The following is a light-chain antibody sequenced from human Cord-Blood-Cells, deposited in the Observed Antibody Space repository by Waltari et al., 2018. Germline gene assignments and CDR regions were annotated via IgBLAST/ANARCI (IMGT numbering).Light chain of an antibody. CDR1: QSVSSN. CDR2: GAS. V-gene: IGKV3-15*01. Sequence: EIVMTQSPAPQSVSTGDRATFSCRASQSVSSNLAWYQQKPGQAPRLLIYGASPRATGIPARFSGSGSGTEFTLTISSLQSEDFAVYYCQQYNNWPPLTFGGGTKVEIK. CDR3: QQYNNWPPLT. J-gene: IGKJ4*01.